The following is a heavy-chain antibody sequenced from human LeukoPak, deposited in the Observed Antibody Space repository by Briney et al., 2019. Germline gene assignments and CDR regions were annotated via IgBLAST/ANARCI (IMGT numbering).Heavy chain of an antibody. CDR1: GFTFSTSS. Sequence: GGSLTLSCAVSGFTFSTSSMNWVRQAPGKGLEWISYIRGSGTTIYYADAVKGRFTISRDNARNSLYLKTDSLRAEDTAVYFCARDSRSHCGTDACYGPYFDYWGQGTLVTVSS. CDR2: IRGSGTTI. J-gene: IGHJ4*02. CDR3: ARDSRSHCGTDACYGPYFDY. D-gene: IGHD2-2*01. V-gene: IGHV3-48*01.